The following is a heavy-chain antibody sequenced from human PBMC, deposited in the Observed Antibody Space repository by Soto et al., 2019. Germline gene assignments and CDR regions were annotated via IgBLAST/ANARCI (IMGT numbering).Heavy chain of an antibody. CDR3: ARATYYYDSSGYYSAFDI. D-gene: IGHD3-22*01. CDR2: IIPIFGTA. V-gene: IGHV1-69*01. Sequence: QVQLVQSGAEVKKPGSSVKVSCKASGGTFSSYAISWVRQAPGQGLEWMGGIIPIFGTANYAQKFQGRVTITADESTSTASMELSSLRSEETAVYYCARATYYYDSSGYYSAFDIWGQGTMVTVSS. CDR1: GGTFSSYA. J-gene: IGHJ3*02.